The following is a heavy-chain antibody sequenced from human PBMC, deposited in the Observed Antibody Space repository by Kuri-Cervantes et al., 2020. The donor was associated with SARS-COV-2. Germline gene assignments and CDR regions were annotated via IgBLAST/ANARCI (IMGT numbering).Heavy chain of an antibody. CDR1: GFTFSSYA. CDR2: ISYHGHDT. CDR3: AKGFMEIPPTRYYDP. D-gene: IGHD3-10*01. J-gene: IGHJ5*02. V-gene: IGHV3-23*01. Sequence: LSLTCAASGFTFSSYAMSWVRQAPGKGLEWVSVISYHGHDTYYADSVKGRFTISRDSSKDTLYLQMNSLRAEDTAIYYCAKGFMEIPPTRYYDPWGQGTLVTVSS.